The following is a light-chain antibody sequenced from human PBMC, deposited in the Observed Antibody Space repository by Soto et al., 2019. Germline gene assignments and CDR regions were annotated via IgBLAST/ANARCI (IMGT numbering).Light chain of an antibody. J-gene: IGLJ1*01. CDR2: DVN. CDR1: SIDVTGYNY. CDR3: CSYTGGSSTYV. V-gene: IGLV2-11*01. Sequence: QSVLTQPRSVSGSPGQSVTISCTGTSIDVTGYNYVSWYQHHPDKAPKLIIYDVNQRPSGVPARFSGSRSGNTASLTISGLQAKDEADYYCCSYTGGSSTYVFGTGTKLTVL.